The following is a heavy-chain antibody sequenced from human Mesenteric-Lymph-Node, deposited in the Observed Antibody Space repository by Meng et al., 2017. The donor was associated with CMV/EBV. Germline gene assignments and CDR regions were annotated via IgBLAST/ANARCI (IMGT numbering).Heavy chain of an antibody. V-gene: IGHV4-59*01. D-gene: IGHD2-2*01. Sequence: SETLSLTCTVSGGSISSYYWSWIRQPPGKGLEWIGYIYYSGNTNYNPSLTSRVTISADTSKNQFSLKLSSVTAADTAVYYCARRYCSSTSCYGGMDVWGQGTTVTVSS. CDR1: GGSISSYY. CDR3: ARRYCSSTSCYGGMDV. J-gene: IGHJ6*02. CDR2: IYYSGNT.